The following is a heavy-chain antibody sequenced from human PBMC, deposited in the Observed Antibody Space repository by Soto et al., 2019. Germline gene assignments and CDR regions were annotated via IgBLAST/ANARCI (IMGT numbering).Heavy chain of an antibody. Sequence: QVQLQESGPGLVKPSGTLSLTCAVSGGSISSSNWWSWVRQPPGKGLEWIGEIYHSGSTNYNPSRKSRVTLPVDKSKNQFALTLSSVTAADTAVYYCASRRQRAAAVYASDIWGQGTMVTVSS. D-gene: IGHD6-13*01. CDR1: GGSISSSNW. J-gene: IGHJ3*02. CDR2: IYHSGST. CDR3: ASRRQRAAAVYASDI. V-gene: IGHV4-4*02.